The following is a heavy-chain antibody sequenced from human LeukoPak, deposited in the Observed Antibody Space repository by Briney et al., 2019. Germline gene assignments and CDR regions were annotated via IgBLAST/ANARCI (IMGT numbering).Heavy chain of an antibody. D-gene: IGHD2-2*01. CDR1: GGSISSSSYY. J-gene: IGHJ6*03. CDR3: ARLGYCSSTSCHDYYMDV. CDR2: INHSGST. V-gene: IGHV4-39*07. Sequence: SETLSLTCTVSGGSISSSSYYWGWIRQPPGKGLEWIGEINHSGSTNYNPSLKSRVTISVDTSKNQFSLKLSPVTAADTAVYYCARLGYCSSTSCHDYYMDVWGKGTTVTISS.